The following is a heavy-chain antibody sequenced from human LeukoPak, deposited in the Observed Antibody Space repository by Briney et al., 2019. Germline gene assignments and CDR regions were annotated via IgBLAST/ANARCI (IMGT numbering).Heavy chain of an antibody. Sequence: ASVKVSCKASGYTFTSYAISWVRQAPGQGLEWMGGIIPIFGTANYAQKFQGRVTITADESTSTAYMELSSLRSEDTAVYYCAKEIPEKGYCSGGSCYSGGFDYWGQGTLVTVSS. V-gene: IGHV1-69*13. D-gene: IGHD2-15*01. J-gene: IGHJ4*02. CDR3: AKEIPEKGYCSGGSCYSGGFDY. CDR2: IIPIFGTA. CDR1: GYTFTSYA.